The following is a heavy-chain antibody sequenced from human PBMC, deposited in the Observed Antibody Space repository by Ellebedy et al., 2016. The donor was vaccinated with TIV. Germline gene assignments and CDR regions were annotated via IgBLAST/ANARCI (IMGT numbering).Heavy chain of an antibody. J-gene: IGHJ4*02. D-gene: IGHD5-18*01. CDR1: GGTFSSYA. Sequence: SVKVSXXASGGTFSSYAISWVRQAPGQGLEWMGGIIPIFGTANYAQKFQGRVTITADKSTSTAYMELSSLRSEDTAVYYCAREPAMAGYFDYWGQGTLVTVSS. V-gene: IGHV1-69*06. CDR3: AREPAMAGYFDY. CDR2: IIPIFGTA.